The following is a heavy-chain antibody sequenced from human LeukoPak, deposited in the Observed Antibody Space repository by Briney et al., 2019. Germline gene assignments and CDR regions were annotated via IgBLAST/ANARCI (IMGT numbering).Heavy chain of an antibody. CDR3: ARGPIVGATLLPGSYMDV. CDR1: GGSLSGYY. J-gene: IGHJ6*03. V-gene: IGHV4-34*01. D-gene: IGHD1-26*01. CDR2: INHSGST. Sequence: SETLSLTCAVYGGSLSGYYWSWIRQPPGKGLEWIGEINHSGSTNYNPSLKSRVTISVDTSKNQFSLKLSSVTAADTAVYYCARGPIVGATLLPGSYMDVWGKGTTVTVSS.